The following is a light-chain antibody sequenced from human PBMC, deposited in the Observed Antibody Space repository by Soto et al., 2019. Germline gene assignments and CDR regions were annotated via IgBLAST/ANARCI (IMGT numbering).Light chain of an antibody. V-gene: IGLV2-23*02. CDR2: EVS. J-gene: IGLJ2*01. CDR1: SSDVGSYNL. Sequence: QSVLTQPATASGSPGQSITISCTGTSSDVGSYNLVSWYQQHPGKAPKLMIYEVSKRPSGVANRFSGSKSGNTASLTISGRQAADEADDYCCSYAGSSTVVVFGGGTKLTVL. CDR3: CSYAGSSTVVV.